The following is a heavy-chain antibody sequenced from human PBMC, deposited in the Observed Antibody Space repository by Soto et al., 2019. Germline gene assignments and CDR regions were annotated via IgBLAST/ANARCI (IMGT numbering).Heavy chain of an antibody. J-gene: IGHJ4*02. V-gene: IGHV3-11*06. CDR2: ISSSSSYT. Sequence: QVQLVESGGGLVKPGGSLRLSCAASGFTFSDYYMSWIRQAPGKGLEWVSYISSSSSYTNYADSVKGRFTISRDNAKNSLYLQMNSLRAEDTAVYYCARVVVVAANEEYYFDYWGQGTLVTVSS. CDR1: GFTFSDYY. CDR3: ARVVVVAANEEYYFDY. D-gene: IGHD2-15*01.